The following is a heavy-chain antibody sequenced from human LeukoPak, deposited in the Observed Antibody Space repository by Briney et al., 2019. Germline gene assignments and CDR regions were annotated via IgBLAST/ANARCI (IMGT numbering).Heavy chain of an antibody. CDR1: GFTFSSYS. J-gene: IGHJ4*02. CDR3: AKKNGGYGYFFDY. Sequence: GGSLRLSCAASGFTFSSYSMTWVRQAPGKGLEWVSAISGSGGSTYSAAAVKRRFTTTRDNSKNTLYLQMNSLRAEDTAVYYWAKKNGGYGYFFDYWGQGTLVTVSS. D-gene: IGHD5-18*01. CDR2: ISGSGGST. V-gene: IGHV3-23*01.